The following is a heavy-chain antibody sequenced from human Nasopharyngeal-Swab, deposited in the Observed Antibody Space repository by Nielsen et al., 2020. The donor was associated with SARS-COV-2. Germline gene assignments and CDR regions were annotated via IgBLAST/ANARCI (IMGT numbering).Heavy chain of an antibody. D-gene: IGHD3-22*01. Sequence: ASVKVSCKTSGYTFTNYAMNWVRQAPGQGLEWMGWINTNTGNPTYAQGFTGRFVFSLDTSVSTAYLQISSLKAEDTAVYYRARLSSGYYDYYFDYWGQGTLVTVSS. J-gene: IGHJ4*02. V-gene: IGHV7-4-1*02. CDR1: GYTFTNYA. CDR2: INTNTGNP. CDR3: ARLSSGYYDYYFDY.